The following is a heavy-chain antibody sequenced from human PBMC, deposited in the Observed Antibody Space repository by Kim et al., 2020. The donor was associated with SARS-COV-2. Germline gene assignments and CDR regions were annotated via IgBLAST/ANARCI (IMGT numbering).Heavy chain of an antibody. J-gene: IGHJ4*02. CDR3: ARGGIAAAGTLDY. Sequence: YNPSLKSRVTISVDTSKNQFSLKLSSVTAADTAVYYCARGGIAAAGTLDYWGQGTLVTVSS. V-gene: IGHV4-34*01. D-gene: IGHD6-13*01.